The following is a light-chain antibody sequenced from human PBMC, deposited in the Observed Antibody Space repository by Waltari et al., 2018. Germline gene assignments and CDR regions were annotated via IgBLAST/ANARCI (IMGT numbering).Light chain of an antibody. CDR2: EGD. Sequence: QSAPTQPPSASGSPGQSVTISCTGTSSDVGGYRYISWYQQHPGKAPKLVIYEGDNRPSGVPQRFSGSKAGDTATLTVSGLQADDEVDYYCSSYADARHFLFGGGTKLTVL. J-gene: IGLJ2*01. CDR3: SSYADARHFL. CDR1: SSDVGGYRY. V-gene: IGLV2-8*01.